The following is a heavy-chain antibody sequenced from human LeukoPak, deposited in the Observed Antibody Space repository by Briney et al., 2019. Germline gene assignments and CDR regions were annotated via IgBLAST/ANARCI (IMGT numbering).Heavy chain of an antibody. J-gene: IGHJ5*02. D-gene: IGHD3-22*01. Sequence: GGSLRLSCAASGFTFSSYGMHWVRQAPGKGLEWVAFIRYDGSNKYYADSVKGRFTISRDNAKNSLYLQMNSLRAEDTAVYYCARCPYYDSSGYYPPVGWFDPWGQGTLVTVSS. V-gene: IGHV3-30*02. CDR3: ARCPYYDSSGYYPPVGWFDP. CDR2: IRYDGSNK. CDR1: GFTFSSYG.